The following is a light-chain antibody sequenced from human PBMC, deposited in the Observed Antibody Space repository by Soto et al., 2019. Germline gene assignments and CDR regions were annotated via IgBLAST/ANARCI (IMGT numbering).Light chain of an antibody. J-gene: IGKJ1*01. CDR3: QQYDSFPWT. Sequence: DIQMTQSSSTLSASVGDRVTITCRASQGISNWLAWYQQKPGKPPKLLIYDASGLDSGVPSRFSGSGYGTEFTLTISGLQPEDFATFYCQQYDSFPWTFGQGTNVDIK. V-gene: IGKV1-5*01. CDR1: QGISNW. CDR2: DAS.